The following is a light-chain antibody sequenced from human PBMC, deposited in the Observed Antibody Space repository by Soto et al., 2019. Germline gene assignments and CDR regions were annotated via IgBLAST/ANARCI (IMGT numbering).Light chain of an antibody. J-gene: IGLJ3*02. CDR1: SSDVGSYNL. CDR2: EGS. Sequence: QSALTQPASVSGSPGQSITISCTGTSSDVGSYNLVSWYQQHPGKAPKLLIYEGSKRPSGVSNRFSGSKSGNTASLTISGLQAEDEADYYCCSYARSSTWVFGEGTKLTVL. V-gene: IGLV2-23*01. CDR3: CSYARSSTWV.